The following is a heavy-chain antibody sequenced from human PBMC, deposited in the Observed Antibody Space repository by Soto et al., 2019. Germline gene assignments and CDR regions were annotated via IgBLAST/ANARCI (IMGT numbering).Heavy chain of an antibody. CDR1: GGYISSYY. CDR3: ARGGLMYYDFWSGSGFDP. Sequence: SETLSLTCTVSGGYISSYYWSWIRQPPGKGLEWIGYIYYSGSTNYNPSLKSRVTISVDTSKNQFSLKLSSVTAADTAVYYCARGGLMYYDFWSGSGFDPWGQGTLVTVSS. V-gene: IGHV4-59*01. D-gene: IGHD3-3*01. CDR2: IYYSGST. J-gene: IGHJ5*02.